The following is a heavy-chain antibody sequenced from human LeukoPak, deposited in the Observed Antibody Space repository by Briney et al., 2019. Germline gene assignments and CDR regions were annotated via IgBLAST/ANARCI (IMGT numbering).Heavy chain of an antibody. CDR1: GYSFTSYW. D-gene: IGHD3-22*01. V-gene: IGHV5-51*01. J-gene: IGHJ5*02. CDR3: ARSYYYDSSGLQKFDP. CDR2: IYPGDSDT. Sequence: GESLKISCKGSGYSFTSYWIGWVRQMPGKGLEWIGIIYPGDSDTRYSPSFQGQVTISADKSISTAYLQWSSLKASDTAMYYCARSYYYDSSGLQKFDPWGQGTLVTVSS.